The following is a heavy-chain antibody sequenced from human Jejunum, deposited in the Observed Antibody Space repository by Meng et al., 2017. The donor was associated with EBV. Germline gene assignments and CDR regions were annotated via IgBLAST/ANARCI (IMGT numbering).Heavy chain of an antibody. CDR3: ARGEGGYCSSSSCYLGT. Sequence: QVQMVRSGYELKPPGASVKVSCKASGYSFTSRAMHWVRQAPGQGLEWMGWINTDTRNPTYAQGLTGRFVFSLDTSVSTAYLQISSLKAEDTAVYYCARGEGGYCSSSSCYLGTWGQGTLVTVSS. D-gene: IGHD2-2*01. J-gene: IGHJ4*02. CDR1: GYSFTSRA. V-gene: IGHV7-4-1*02. CDR2: INTDTRNP.